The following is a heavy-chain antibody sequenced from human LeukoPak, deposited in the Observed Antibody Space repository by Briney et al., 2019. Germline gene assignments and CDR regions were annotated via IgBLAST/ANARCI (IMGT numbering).Heavy chain of an antibody. V-gene: IGHV7-4-1*02. D-gene: IGHD2-15*01. Sequence: ASVNVSCKASGYTFTYYGLNWVRQAPGQGLECLGGINTNTGNPTYGQGFTGRVVFSFDTSVSTAYLEISSLKAEDTAIYYWARSRRVVVPSTLNSADDYYNNMDVWGKGTTVTVSS. CDR2: INTNTGNP. CDR3: ARSRRVVVPSTLNSADDYYNNMDV. CDR1: GYTFTYYG. J-gene: IGHJ6*03.